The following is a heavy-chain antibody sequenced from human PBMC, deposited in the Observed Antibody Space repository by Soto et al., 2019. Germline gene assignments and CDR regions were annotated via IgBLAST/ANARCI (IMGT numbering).Heavy chain of an antibody. D-gene: IGHD3-9*01. CDR3: ARDGGYDVLTGHYILLYYLDN. Sequence: ASVKVSCKASGYTFTTYSMHWVRQTPGHGLKWMGVINPSGGRTSYAQKFQGRVTMTRDTSTSTVHMELSNLRSEDTAVYFCARDGGYDVLTGHYILLYYLDNWGLGTLVTVSS. J-gene: IGHJ4*02. CDR1: GYTFTTYS. V-gene: IGHV1-46*01. CDR2: INPSGGRT.